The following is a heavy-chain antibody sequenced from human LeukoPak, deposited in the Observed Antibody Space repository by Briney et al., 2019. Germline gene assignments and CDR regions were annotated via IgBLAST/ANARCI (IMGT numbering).Heavy chain of an antibody. CDR2: ISSSSYI. D-gene: IGHD1-26*01. Sequence: GGSLRLSCAASGFTFSSYSMNWVRQAPGKGLEWVSSISSSSYIYYADSVKGRFTISRDNAKNSLYLQMNSLRAEDTAVYYCARGLTLIVGVTTRRDYWGQGTLVTVSS. V-gene: IGHV3-21*01. J-gene: IGHJ4*02. CDR3: ARGLTLIVGVTTRRDY. CDR1: GFTFSSYS.